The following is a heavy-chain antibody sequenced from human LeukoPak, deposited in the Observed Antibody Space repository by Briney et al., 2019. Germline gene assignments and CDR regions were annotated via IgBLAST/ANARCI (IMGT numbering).Heavy chain of an antibody. CDR2: TYYTSQWYN. CDR1: GDSVPGNTVA. V-gene: IGHV6-1*01. CDR3: AREFENRFTY. D-gene: IGHD3-16*01. J-gene: IGHJ4*02. Sequence: SQTLSLTCVISGDSVPGNTVAWNWIRQSPSRGLEWLGRTYYTSQWYNDYAVSVKSRITISPDTTKDQFSLQLNSVTPEDTAVYYCAREFENRFTYWGRGTLVTVSS.